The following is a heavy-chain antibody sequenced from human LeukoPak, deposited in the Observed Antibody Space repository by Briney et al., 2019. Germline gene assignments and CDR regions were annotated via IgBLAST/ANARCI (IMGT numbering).Heavy chain of an antibody. J-gene: IGHJ4*02. CDR2: IYYSGST. D-gene: IGHD5-12*01. CDR1: GGSISSGGYY. CDR3: ARADGYSGYDSATGRHFDY. Sequence: SETLSLTCTVSGGSISSGGYYWSWIRQHPGMGLEWIGYIYYSGSTYYNPSLKSRVTISVDTSKNQFSLKLSSVTAADTAVYYCARADGYSGYDSATGRHFDYWGQGTLVTVSS. V-gene: IGHV4-31*03.